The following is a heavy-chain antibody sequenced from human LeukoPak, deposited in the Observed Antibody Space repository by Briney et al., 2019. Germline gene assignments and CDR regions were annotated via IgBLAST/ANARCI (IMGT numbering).Heavy chain of an antibody. CDR1: GFTFSSYG. V-gene: IGHV3-30*18. CDR3: AKDHCSSTSCYFFDY. D-gene: IGHD2-2*01. J-gene: IGHJ4*02. CDR2: ISYDGSNK. Sequence: GGSLRLSCAASGFTFSSYGMHWVRQAPGKGLEWVAVISYDGSNKYYADSVKGRFTISRDNSKNTLYLQMNSLRAEDTAVYYCAKDHCSSTSCYFFDYWGQGILVTVSS.